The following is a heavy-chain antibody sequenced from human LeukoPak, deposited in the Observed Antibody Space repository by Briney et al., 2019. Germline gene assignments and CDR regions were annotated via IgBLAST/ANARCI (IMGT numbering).Heavy chain of an antibody. Sequence: GRSLRLSCAASGFTFSTYSMHWVRQAPGKGLEWLAVISYDGSNKYYADSVKGRFTISRDNSKNTLYLQMNSLRGEDTAVYYCAKDRVGYSSWFTYYYYYGMDVWGKGTTVTVSS. J-gene: IGHJ6*04. V-gene: IGHV3-30*18. CDR2: ISYDGSNK. CDR1: GFTFSTYS. D-gene: IGHD6-13*01. CDR3: AKDRVGYSSWFTYYYYYGMDV.